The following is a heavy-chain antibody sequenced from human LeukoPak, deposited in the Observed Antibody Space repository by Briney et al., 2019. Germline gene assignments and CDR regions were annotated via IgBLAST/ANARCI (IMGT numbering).Heavy chain of an antibody. Sequence: GIIYPGDSDTRYSPSFQGQVTFSADKSINIVYLQWSSLKASDTAMYYCARQGTGYSFDYWGQGTLVTVSS. D-gene: IGHD2-8*02. V-gene: IGHV5-51*01. CDR2: IYPGDSDT. CDR3: ARQGTGYSFDY. J-gene: IGHJ4*02.